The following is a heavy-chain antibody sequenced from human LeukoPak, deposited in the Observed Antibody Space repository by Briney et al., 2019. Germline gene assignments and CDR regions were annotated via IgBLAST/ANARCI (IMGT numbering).Heavy chain of an antibody. CDR1: GFTFSDYW. V-gene: IGHV3-7*01. D-gene: IGHD6-6*01. CDR3: ARRGGSSSRRSPIDY. Sequence: PGGSLRLSCTASGFTFSDYWMTWVRQAPRKGPEGVANIKQDGSQRYYVDSVRGRFTISRDNAKNSLFLQMNGLRAEDTAVYYCARRGGSSSRRSPIDYWGQGTLVTVSS. J-gene: IGHJ4*02. CDR2: IKQDGSQR.